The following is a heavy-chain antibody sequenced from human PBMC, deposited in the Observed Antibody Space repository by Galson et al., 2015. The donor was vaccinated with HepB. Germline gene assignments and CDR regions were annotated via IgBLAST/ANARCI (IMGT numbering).Heavy chain of an antibody. Sequence: SLRLSCAASGFTFSDYYMEWVRQAPGKGLEWVGRVRHKARRYTTDYVASVEGRFTISRDDSKNSLYLQMDSLKTEDTAVYSCSRTLPGIDLDYWGQGTLVTVSS. J-gene: IGHJ4*02. V-gene: IGHV3-72*01. D-gene: IGHD3-3*02. CDR3: SRTLPGIDLDY. CDR1: GFTFSDYY. CDR2: VRHKARRYTT.